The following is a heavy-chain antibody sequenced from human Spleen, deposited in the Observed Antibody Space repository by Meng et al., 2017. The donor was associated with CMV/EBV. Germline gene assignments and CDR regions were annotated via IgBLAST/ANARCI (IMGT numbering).Heavy chain of an antibody. CDR3: ARELTGTTGPGIDY. Sequence: ASVKVSCKASGYTFTGYYMHWVRQAPGQGLEWMGWINPNSGGTNYAQKFQGRVTMTRDTSISTAHMELSRLRSDDTAVYYCARELTGTTGPGIDYWGQGTLVTVSS. V-gene: IGHV1-2*02. J-gene: IGHJ4*02. CDR1: GYTFTGYY. CDR2: INPNSGGT. D-gene: IGHD1-7*01.